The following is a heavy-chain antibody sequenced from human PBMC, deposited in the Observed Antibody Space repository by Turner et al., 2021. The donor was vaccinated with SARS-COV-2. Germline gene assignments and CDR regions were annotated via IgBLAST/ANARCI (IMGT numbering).Heavy chain of an antibody. CDR3: AKAVPGSGWFDP. CDR1: GGSITSGSSF. J-gene: IGHJ5*02. D-gene: IGHD3-10*01. V-gene: IGHV4-61*02. Sequence: QVKLQESGPGLLQPSQTLSLTCTVSGGSITSGSSFWTWIRQPAGRGLEWIGRIYTSGNTVGIPDYNPSLKSRVSISVDSSKNQFSLKLTSVTAADTAVYHCAKAVPGSGWFDPWGQGSLVTVSS. CDR2: IYTSGNTVGIP.